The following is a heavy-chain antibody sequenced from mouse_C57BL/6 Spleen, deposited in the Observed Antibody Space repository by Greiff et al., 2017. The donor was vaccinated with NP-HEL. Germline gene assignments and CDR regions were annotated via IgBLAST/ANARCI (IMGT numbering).Heavy chain of an antibody. CDR3: ARDDYNYDAMDY. CDR2: IYPGDGDT. Sequence: VQLQQSGPELVKPGASVKISCKASGYAFSSSWMNWVKQRPGKGLEWIGRIYPGDGDTNYNGKFKGKATLTADKSSSTAYMQLSSLTSEDSAVYFCARDDYNYDAMDYWGQGTSVTVSS. J-gene: IGHJ4*01. D-gene: IGHD2-4*01. V-gene: IGHV1-82*01. CDR1: GYAFSSSW.